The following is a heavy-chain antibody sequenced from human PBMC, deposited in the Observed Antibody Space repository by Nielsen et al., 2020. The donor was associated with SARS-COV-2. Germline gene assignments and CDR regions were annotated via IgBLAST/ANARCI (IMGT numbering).Heavy chain of an antibody. J-gene: IGHJ4*02. CDR3: ARSYDILTGYLPFDY. D-gene: IGHD3-9*01. Sequence: GESLKISCAASGFTFSSYGMHWVRQAPGKGLEWVAFIRYDGSNKYYADSVKGRFTISRDNSKNTLYLQMNSLRAEDTAVYYCARSYDILTGYLPFDYWGQGTLVTVSS. CDR2: IRYDGSNK. CDR1: GFTFSSYG. V-gene: IGHV3-30*02.